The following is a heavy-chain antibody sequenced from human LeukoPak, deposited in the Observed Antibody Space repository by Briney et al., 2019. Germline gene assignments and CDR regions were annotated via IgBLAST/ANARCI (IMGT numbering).Heavy chain of an antibody. D-gene: IGHD6-25*01. V-gene: IGHV1-18*01. CDR3: AREGSSGLEYYYYYYYMDV. CDR1: GYTFTSYG. CDR2: ISAYNGNT. J-gene: IGHJ6*03. Sequence: ASVKVSCKASGYTFTSYGISWVRQAPGQGLEWMGWISAYNGNTNYAQKLQGRVTMTTDTSTSTAYMEPRSLRSDDTAVYYCAREGSSGLEYYYYYYYMDVWGKGTTVTVSS.